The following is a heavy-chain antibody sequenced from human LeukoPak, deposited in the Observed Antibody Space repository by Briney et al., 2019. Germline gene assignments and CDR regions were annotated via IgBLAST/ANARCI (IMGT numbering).Heavy chain of an antibody. J-gene: IGHJ4*02. CDR3: PKPLLTPGN. Sequence: PGGSLRLSCEVSGFTFSSYSMTWVRQAPGKGLEWVSTISASGADTYYADSVRGRFTISRDNSGHILYLQLNRLRVDDTAFYYCPKPLLTPGNWGPGTLVTVSS. CDR2: ISASGADT. D-gene: IGHD4-23*01. CDR1: GFTFSSYS. V-gene: IGHV3-23*01.